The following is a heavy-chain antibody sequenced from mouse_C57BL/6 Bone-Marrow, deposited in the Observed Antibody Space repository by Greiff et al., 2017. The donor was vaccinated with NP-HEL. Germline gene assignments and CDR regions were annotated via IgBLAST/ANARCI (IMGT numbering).Heavy chain of an antibody. Sequence: LQQSGAELVRPGASVKLSCTASGFNIKDDYMHWVKQRPEQGLEWIGWIDPENGDTEYASKFQGKATITADTSSNTAYLQLSSLTSEDTAVYYCTTAYSWFAYWGQGTLVTVSA. D-gene: IGHD2-10*01. V-gene: IGHV14-4*01. CDR2: IDPENGDT. CDR3: TTAYSWFAY. CDR1: GFNIKDDY. J-gene: IGHJ3*01.